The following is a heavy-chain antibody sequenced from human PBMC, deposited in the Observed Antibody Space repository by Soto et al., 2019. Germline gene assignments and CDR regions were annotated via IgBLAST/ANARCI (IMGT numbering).Heavy chain of an antibody. J-gene: IGHJ5*02. CDR1: GGCISTYY. CDR3: ARGWDGYGWFDP. V-gene: IGHV4-59*01. CDR2: IYYTGNT. D-gene: IGHD4-17*01. Sequence: QVQLQESGPGLVKPSETLSLTCTVSGGCISTYYWTWIRQSPGKGLEWIGYIYYTGNTEYNPSLKSRVSILLDTTKNQFSLNLRSVTAADTAMYFCARGWDGYGWFDPWGQGTLVTVSS.